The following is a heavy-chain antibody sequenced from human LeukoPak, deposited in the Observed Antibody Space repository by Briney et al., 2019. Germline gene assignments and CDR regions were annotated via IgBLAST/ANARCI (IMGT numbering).Heavy chain of an antibody. CDR1: GLSFSRFA. V-gene: IGHV3-23*01. Sequence: GGSLRLSCAASGLSFSRFAMTWVRQAPGKGLEWVSTIRSNGATASNADSVKGRFTISRDNSKNTVYLQVNSLRVEDTAIYYCARGQEFDDGVFDSWGQGTLVTVSS. J-gene: IGHJ4*02. CDR2: IRSNGATA. CDR3: ARGQEFDDGVFDS. D-gene: IGHD1-1*01.